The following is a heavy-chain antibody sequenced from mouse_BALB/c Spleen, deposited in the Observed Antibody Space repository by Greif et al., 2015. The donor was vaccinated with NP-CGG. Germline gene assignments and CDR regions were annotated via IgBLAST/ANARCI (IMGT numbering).Heavy chain of an antibody. Sequence: EVQLVESGGGLVKLGGSLKLSCAASGFTFSSYYMSWVRQTPEKRLELVAAINSNGGSTYYPDTVKGRFTTSRDNAKNTLYLQMSSLKSEDTALYYCARGGTTVFDYWGQGTTLTVSS. CDR2: INSNGGST. CDR1: GFTFSSYY. J-gene: IGHJ2*01. CDR3: ARGGTTVFDY. V-gene: IGHV5-6-2*01. D-gene: IGHD1-1*01.